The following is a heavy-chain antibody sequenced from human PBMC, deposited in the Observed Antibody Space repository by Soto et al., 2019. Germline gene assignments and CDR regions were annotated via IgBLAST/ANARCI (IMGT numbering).Heavy chain of an antibody. V-gene: IGHV3-33*01. J-gene: IGHJ4*02. CDR1: GFTFSTYA. CDR3: ARGRDTARYADY. Sequence: QVHLVESGGGVVQPGRSLRLSRAASGFTFSTYAMEWVRQAPGKGLEWVSLIWYDGSNKYYADSVKGRFTISRDNSKNTLYLQMNSLSANDTAVYYCARGRDTARYADYWGQGTLVTVSS. CDR2: IWYDGSNK. D-gene: IGHD5-12*01.